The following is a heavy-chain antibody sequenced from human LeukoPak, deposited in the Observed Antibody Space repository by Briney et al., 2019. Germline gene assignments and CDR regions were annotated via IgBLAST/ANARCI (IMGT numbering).Heavy chain of an antibody. CDR2: INPNSGGT. CDR3: ARVSRYYDSSGYYYYYYGMDV. D-gene: IGHD3-22*01. CDR1: GYTFTGYY. J-gene: IGHJ6*02. V-gene: IGHV1-2*02. Sequence: ASVKVSCKASGYTFTGYYMHWVRQAPGQGLEWMGWINPNSGGTNYAQKFQGRVTMTRDTSISTAYMELSRLRSDDTAVYYCARVSRYYDSSGYYYYYYGMDVWGQGTTVTVSS.